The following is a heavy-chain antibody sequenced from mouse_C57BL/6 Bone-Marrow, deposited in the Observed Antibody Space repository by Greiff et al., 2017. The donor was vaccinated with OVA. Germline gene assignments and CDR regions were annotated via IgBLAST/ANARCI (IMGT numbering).Heavy chain of an antibody. Sequence: EVKLMESGGGLVKPGGSLKLSCAASGFTFSSYTMSWVRQTPEKRLEWVATISGGGGNTYYPDSVKGRFTISRDNAKNTLYLQMSSLRSEDTALYYCARRKWALFDYWGQGTTLTVSS. V-gene: IGHV5-9*01. CDR3: ARRKWALFDY. CDR1: GFTFSSYT. J-gene: IGHJ2*01. CDR2: ISGGGGNT. D-gene: IGHD1-3*01.